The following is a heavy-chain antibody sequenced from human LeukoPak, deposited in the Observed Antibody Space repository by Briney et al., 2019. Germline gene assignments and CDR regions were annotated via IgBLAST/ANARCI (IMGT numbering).Heavy chain of an antibody. CDR2: ISGSGGST. D-gene: IGHD6-19*01. Sequence: GGSLRLSCAASGFTFSSYAMSWVRQAPGKGLEWVSDISGSGGSTYYADSVKGRFTISRDNSKNTLYLQMNSLRAEDTAVYYCAKAYSSGWYRGGFYWGQGTLVTVSS. V-gene: IGHV3-23*01. J-gene: IGHJ4*02. CDR1: GFTFSSYA. CDR3: AKAYSSGWYRGGFY.